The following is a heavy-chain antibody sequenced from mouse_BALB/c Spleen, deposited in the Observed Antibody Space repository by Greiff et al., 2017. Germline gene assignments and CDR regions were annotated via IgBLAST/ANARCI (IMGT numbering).Heavy chain of an antibody. Sequence: VQLQQSGAELVKPGASVKLSCTASGFTIKDTYMHWVKQRPEQGLEWIGRIDPANGNTKYDPKFQGKATITADTSSNTAYLQLSILTSEDTAVYYGARKTTAPYAMDYWGQGTSVTVSS. CDR3: ARKTTAPYAMDY. D-gene: IGHD1-2*01. V-gene: IGHV14-3*02. CDR2: IDPANGNT. J-gene: IGHJ4*01. CDR1: GFTIKDTY.